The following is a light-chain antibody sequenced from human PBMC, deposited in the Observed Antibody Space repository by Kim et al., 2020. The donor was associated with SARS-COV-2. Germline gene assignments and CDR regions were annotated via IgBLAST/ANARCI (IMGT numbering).Light chain of an antibody. CDR2: YDS. CDR1: NIGSKS. CDR3: QVWVSSSGHVV. V-gene: IGLV3-21*04. Sequence: SYELTQPPSVSVAPGKTARITCGGNNIGSKSVHWYQQKPGQAPVLVIYYDSDRPSGIPERFSGSNSGNMATLTISRVEAGDEADYYCQVWVSSSGHVVFGGGTQLTVL. J-gene: IGLJ2*01.